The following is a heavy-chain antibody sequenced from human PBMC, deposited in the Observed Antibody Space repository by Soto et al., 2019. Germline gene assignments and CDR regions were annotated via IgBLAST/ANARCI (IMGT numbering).Heavy chain of an antibody. D-gene: IGHD4-17*01. CDR1: GYTFTGYY. V-gene: IGHV1-2*02. CDR2: INPYSGGT. CDR3: ARDRVTVTLFQHYYGLEV. J-gene: IGHJ6*02. Sequence: ASVKVSCKASGYTFTGYYMHWVRQAPGQGLEWMGWINPYSGGTNYAQKFQDRVTMTTDTSTSTAYMELWRLRSDDTAVYYCARDRVTVTLFQHYYGLEVWGQGTTVTVSS.